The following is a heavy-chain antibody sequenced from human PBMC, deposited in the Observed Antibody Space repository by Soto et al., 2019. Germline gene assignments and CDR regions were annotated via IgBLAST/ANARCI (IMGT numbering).Heavy chain of an antibody. Sequence: PSQTLSLTCAISGDSVSSNSAAWNWSRQSPSRGLEWLGRTYYRSKWYNDYAVSVKSRITINPDTSKNQFSLQLNSLTPEDTAVYYCARDRYYGSGSPGWFDPWGQGTLVTVSS. CDR2: TYYRSKWYN. D-gene: IGHD3-10*01. CDR1: GDSVSSNSAA. CDR3: ARDRYYGSGSPGWFDP. J-gene: IGHJ5*02. V-gene: IGHV6-1*01.